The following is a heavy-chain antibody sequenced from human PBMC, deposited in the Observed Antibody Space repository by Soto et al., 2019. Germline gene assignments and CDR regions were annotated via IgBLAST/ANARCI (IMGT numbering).Heavy chain of an antibody. CDR1: GFTFSSYA. V-gene: IGHV3-30-3*01. Sequence: QVQLVESGGGVVQPGRSLRLSCAASGFTFSSYAMHWVRQAPGKGLEWVAVISYDGSNKYYADSVKGRFTISRDNSKNTLYLQMNSLRAEDMAVYYCAINIPFDYWGQGTLVTVSS. D-gene: IGHD2-2*02. CDR3: AINIPFDY. J-gene: IGHJ4*02. CDR2: ISYDGSNK.